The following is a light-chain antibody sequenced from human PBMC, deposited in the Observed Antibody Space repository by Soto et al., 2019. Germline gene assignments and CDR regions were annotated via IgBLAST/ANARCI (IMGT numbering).Light chain of an antibody. CDR1: SSDVGGYNY. J-gene: IGLJ2*01. Sequence: QSALTQPASVSGSPGQSSTISCTGTSSDVGGYNYVSWYQQHPGKAPKLMIYEVSNLPSGVSNRFSGSKSGNTASLTISGLQAEDEADYYCCSYSSSSTLVFGGGTKLTV. CDR3: CSYSSSSTLV. V-gene: IGLV2-14*01. CDR2: EVS.